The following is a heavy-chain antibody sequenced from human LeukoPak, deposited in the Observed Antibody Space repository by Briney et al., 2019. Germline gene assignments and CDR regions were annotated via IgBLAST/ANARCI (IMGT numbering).Heavy chain of an antibody. CDR1: GYTFTSYG. J-gene: IGHJ5*02. V-gene: IGHV1-18*01. CDR3: ARFYPEWDDSSNWFDP. Sequence: GASVKVSCKASGYTFTSYGISWVRQAPGQGLEWMGWISAYNGNTNYAQKLQGRVTMTTDTSTSTAYMELRSLRSDDTAVYYCARFYPEWDDSSNWFDPWGQGTLVTVSS. D-gene: IGHD1-26*01. CDR2: ISAYNGNT.